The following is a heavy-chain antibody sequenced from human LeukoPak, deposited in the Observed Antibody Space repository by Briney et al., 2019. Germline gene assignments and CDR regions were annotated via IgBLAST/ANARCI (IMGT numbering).Heavy chain of an antibody. J-gene: IGHJ4*02. Sequence: PSETLSLTCAVSGGSISSSNWWSWVRQPPGKGLEWIGEIYHSGSTNYNPSLKSRVTISVDKSKNQFSLKLSSVTAADTAVYYYARDPYCSSTSCSWGGDYWGQGTLVTVSS. CDR3: ARDPYCSSTSCSWGGDY. CDR1: GGSISSSNW. V-gene: IGHV4-4*02. CDR2: IYHSGST. D-gene: IGHD2-2*01.